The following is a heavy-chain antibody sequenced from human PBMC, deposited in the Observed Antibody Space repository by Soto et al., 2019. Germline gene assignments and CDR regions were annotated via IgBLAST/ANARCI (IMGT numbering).Heavy chain of an antibody. V-gene: IGHV4-59*01. Sequence: QVQLQESGPGLVKPSETLSLTCSVFGGSISSYYWNWVRQPPGKGLEWIGYSYYTGSTNYHPSLXXRXXMSVGTSKNQFSLKLSSVTAADTAVYFCAGGMDGATTPFDYWGQGTLVTVSS. CDR2: SYYTGST. D-gene: IGHD1-26*01. CDR1: GGSISSYY. J-gene: IGHJ4*02. CDR3: AGGMDGATTPFDY.